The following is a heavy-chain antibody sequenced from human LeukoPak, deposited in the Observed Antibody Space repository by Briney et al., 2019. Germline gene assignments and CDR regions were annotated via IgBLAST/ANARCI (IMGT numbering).Heavy chain of an antibody. D-gene: IGHD3-22*01. CDR3: ARVAGWLSHLVGAFDI. CDR1: GYSISSGYY. Sequence: SETLSLTCTVSGYSISSGYYWGRIRQPPGKGLEWIGSIYHSGSTYYNPSLKSRVTISVDTSKNQFSLKLSSVTAADTAVYYCARVAGWLSHLVGAFDIWGQGTMVTVSS. CDR2: IYHSGST. V-gene: IGHV4-38-2*02. J-gene: IGHJ3*02.